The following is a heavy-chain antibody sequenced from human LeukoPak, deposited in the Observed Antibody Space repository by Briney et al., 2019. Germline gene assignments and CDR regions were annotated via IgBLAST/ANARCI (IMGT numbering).Heavy chain of an antibody. CDR2: IYYSGST. J-gene: IGHJ4*02. CDR1: GGSISSYY. Sequence: SETLSLTCTVSGGSISSYYWSWIRQPPGKGLEWIGYIYYSGSTNYNPSLKSRVTISVDTSKNQFSLKLSSVTAADTAVYYCARESSPYGDYDYWGQGTLVTVSS. CDR3: ARESSPYGDYDY. V-gene: IGHV4-59*12. D-gene: IGHD4-17*01.